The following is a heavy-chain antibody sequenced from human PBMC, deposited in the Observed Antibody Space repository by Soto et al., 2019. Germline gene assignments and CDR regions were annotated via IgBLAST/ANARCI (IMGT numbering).Heavy chain of an antibody. Sequence: QVQLVQSGAEVKKPGSSVNVSCKASGGTFSSYAISWVRQAPGQGLEWMGGIIPIFGTANYAKKFQGRVTITADESTSTAYMELSSMRSEDTAVYYCARGEQQLVGGYYFDYWGQGTLVTVSS. V-gene: IGHV1-69*01. J-gene: IGHJ4*02. CDR2: IIPIFGTA. CDR3: ARGEQQLVGGYYFDY. CDR1: GGTFSSYA. D-gene: IGHD6-13*01.